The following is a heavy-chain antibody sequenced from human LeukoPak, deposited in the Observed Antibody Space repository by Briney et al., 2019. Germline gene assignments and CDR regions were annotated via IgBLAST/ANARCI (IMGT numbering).Heavy chain of an antibody. D-gene: IGHD3-3*01. Sequence: SETLSLTCAVYGGSFSGYSXSXXRQPPGKGLEXXGXXXHSGSTNYNPSLKSRVTISVDTSKNQFSLKLSSVTAADTAVYYCAASKYYDFRSGPNWFDPWGQGTLVTVSS. V-gene: IGHV4-34*01. CDR3: AASKYYDFRSGPNWFDP. J-gene: IGHJ5*02. CDR1: GGSFSGYS. CDR2: XXHSGST.